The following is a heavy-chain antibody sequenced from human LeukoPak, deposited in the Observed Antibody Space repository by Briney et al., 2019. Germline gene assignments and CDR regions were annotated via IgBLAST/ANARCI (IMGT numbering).Heavy chain of an antibody. CDR2: VPVSGDPT. V-gene: IGHV3-23*01. Sequence: PGGSLRLSCAASGLTFSRYAMTWVRQAPGKGLEWVSSVPVSGDPTYYADSVRGRFTVSRDNSKSSLYLQMNGLRAEDTALYYCAKDPNGDYVGAFDVWGQGTMVTVSS. D-gene: IGHD4-17*01. CDR1: GLTFSRYA. CDR3: AKDPNGDYVGAFDV. J-gene: IGHJ3*01.